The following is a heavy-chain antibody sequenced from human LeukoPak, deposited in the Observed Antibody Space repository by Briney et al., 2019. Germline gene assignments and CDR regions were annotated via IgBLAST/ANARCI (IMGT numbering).Heavy chain of an antibody. Sequence: PGGSLRLSCAASGFTFSSYAMSWIRQAPGKGLEWVSYISSSGSTIYYADSVKGRFTTSRDNAKNSLYLQMNSLRAEDTAVYYCAREEYSSSWSEPYFDYWGQGTLVTVSS. J-gene: IGHJ4*02. CDR1: GFTFSSYA. CDR3: AREEYSSSWSEPYFDY. D-gene: IGHD6-13*01. CDR2: ISSSGSTI. V-gene: IGHV3-11*04.